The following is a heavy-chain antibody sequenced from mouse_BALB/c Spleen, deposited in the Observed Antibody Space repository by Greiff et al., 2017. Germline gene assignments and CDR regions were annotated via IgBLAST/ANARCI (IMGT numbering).Heavy chain of an antibody. CDR2: ISDGGSYT. Sequence: DVHLVESGGGLVKPGGSLKLSCAASGFTFSDYYMYWVRQTPEKRLEWVATISDGGSYTYYPDSVKGRFTISRDNAKTNLYLQMSSLKSEDTAMYYCARAYDYDYAMDYWGQGTSVTVSS. D-gene: IGHD2-4*01. CDR1: GFTFSDYY. V-gene: IGHV5-4*02. CDR3: ARAYDYDYAMDY. J-gene: IGHJ4*01.